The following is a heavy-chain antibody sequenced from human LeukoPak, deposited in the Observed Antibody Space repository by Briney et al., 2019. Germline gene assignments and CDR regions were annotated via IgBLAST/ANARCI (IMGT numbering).Heavy chain of an antibody. Sequence: GASVKVSCKASGYTFTSYAMNWVREAPGQGLEWMGWINTNTGNPTYAQGLTGRFVFSLDTSVSTAYLQISSLKAEDTAVYYCARDNASPHDRFYYYYMDVWGKGTTVTVSS. V-gene: IGHV7-4-1*02. D-gene: IGHD1-1*01. CDR1: GYTFTSYA. CDR2: INTNTGNP. J-gene: IGHJ6*03. CDR3: ARDNASPHDRFYYYYMDV.